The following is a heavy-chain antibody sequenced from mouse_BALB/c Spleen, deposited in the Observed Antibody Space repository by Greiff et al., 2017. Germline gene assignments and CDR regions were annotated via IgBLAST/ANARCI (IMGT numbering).Heavy chain of an antibody. Sequence: EVKLMESGAELVKPGASVKLSCTASGFNIKDTYMHWVKQRPEQGLEWIGRIDPANGNTKYDPKFQGKATITADTSSNTAYLQLSSLTSEDTAVYYCASSYYDYRRAMDYWGQGTSVTVSS. J-gene: IGHJ4*01. CDR3: ASSYYDYRRAMDY. CDR2: IDPANGNT. CDR1: GFNIKDTY. D-gene: IGHD2-4*01. V-gene: IGHV14-3*02.